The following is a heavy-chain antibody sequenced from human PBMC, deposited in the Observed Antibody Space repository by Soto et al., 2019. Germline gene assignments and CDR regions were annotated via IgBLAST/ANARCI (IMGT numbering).Heavy chain of an antibody. CDR3: ARAAYSSGWYGEYFQH. D-gene: IGHD6-19*01. Sequence: ASVKVSCKASGYTFTGYYMHWVRQAPGQGLEWMGWINPNSGGTNYAQKFQGWVTMTRDTSISTAYMELSRLRSDDTAVYYCARAAYSSGWYGEYFQHWGQGTLVTVSS. CDR2: INPNSGGT. V-gene: IGHV1-2*04. CDR1: GYTFTGYY. J-gene: IGHJ1*01.